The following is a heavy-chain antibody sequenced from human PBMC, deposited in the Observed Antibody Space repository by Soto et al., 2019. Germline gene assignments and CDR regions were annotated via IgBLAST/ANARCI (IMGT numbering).Heavy chain of an antibody. D-gene: IGHD2-15*01. V-gene: IGHV4-31*03. CDR3: ARGTCVGGSCYFYYYYYMDV. CDR1: GGSISSGGYY. CDR2: IYYSGST. J-gene: IGHJ6*03. Sequence: PSETLSLTCTVSGGSISSGGYYWSWIRQHPGKGLEWIGYIYYSGSTYYNPSLKSRVTISVDTSKNQFSLKLSSVTAADTAVYYCARGTCVGGSCYFYYYYYMDVWGIGTTVTASS.